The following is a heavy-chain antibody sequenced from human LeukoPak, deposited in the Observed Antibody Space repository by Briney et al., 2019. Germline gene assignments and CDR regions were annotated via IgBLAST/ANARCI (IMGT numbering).Heavy chain of an antibody. CDR1: GFTFSGYW. Sequence: QPGGSLRLSCAGFTFSGYWMHWVRQAPGKGLVWVSRINSDGSTTYYADSVKGRFTISRDNSKNTLYLQMNSLRAEDTAVYYCAKDLFPHIVVVTAIGPDYWGQGTLVTVSS. D-gene: IGHD2-21*02. J-gene: IGHJ4*02. V-gene: IGHV3-74*01. CDR3: AKDLFPHIVVVTAIGPDY. CDR2: INSDGSTT.